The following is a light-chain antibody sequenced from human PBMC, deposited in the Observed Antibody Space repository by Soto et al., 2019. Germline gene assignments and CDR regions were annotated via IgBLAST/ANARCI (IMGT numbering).Light chain of an antibody. CDR2: EVS. J-gene: IGLJ2*01. CDR1: SSDVGGYNY. CDR3: SSYTSSNTVV. V-gene: IGLV2-14*01. Sequence: SVLTQPASVSGSPGQSITISCTRTSSDVGGYNYVSWYQQHPGKAPKLMIYEVSNRPSGVSNRFSGSKSGNTASLTISGLQAEDEANYYCSSYTSSNTVVFGGGTKLTVL.